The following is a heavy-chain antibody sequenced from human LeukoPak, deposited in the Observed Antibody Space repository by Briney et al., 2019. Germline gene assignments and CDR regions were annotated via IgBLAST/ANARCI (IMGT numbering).Heavy chain of an antibody. CDR1: GYSFTNYW. CDR3: ARQSSVSYRYGLDY. J-gene: IGHJ4*02. V-gene: IGHV5-51*01. D-gene: IGHD5-18*01. Sequence: KLGESLKISCKGSGYSFTNYWIGWVRQMPGKGLEWMGIIFPDDSDIRYSPSFQGQVTISADKSFSTAYLQWSSLKASDTAMYYCARQSSVSYRYGLDYWGQGTLVTVSS. CDR2: IFPDDSDI.